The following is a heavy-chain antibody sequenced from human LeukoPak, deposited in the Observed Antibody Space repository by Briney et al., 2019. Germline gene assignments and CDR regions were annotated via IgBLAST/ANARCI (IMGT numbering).Heavy chain of an antibody. V-gene: IGHV3-21*01. CDR1: GFTFSSYS. J-gene: IGHJ6*02. D-gene: IGHD3-3*01. Sequence: GGSLRLSCAASGFTFSSYSMNWVRQAPGKGLEWVSSISSSSSYIYYADSVKGRFTIPRDNAKNSLYLQMNSLRAEDTAVYYCAGRVVDFRSGYGAMDVWGQGTTVTVSS. CDR2: ISSSSSYI. CDR3: AGRVVDFRSGYGAMDV.